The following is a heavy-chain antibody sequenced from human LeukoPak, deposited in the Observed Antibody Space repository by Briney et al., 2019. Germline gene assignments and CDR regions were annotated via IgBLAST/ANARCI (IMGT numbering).Heavy chain of an antibody. CDR2: ISPSGGST. CDR1: GYTFTSYY. V-gene: IGHV1-46*01. D-gene: IGHD4-11*01. J-gene: IGHJ6*03. Sequence: ASVKVSCKASGYTFTSYYMHWVRQAPGQGLEWMGIISPSGGSTSYAQKFQGRVTMTRDTSTSTVYMELSSLRSEDTAVYYCARARGVTTVYYYYYMDVWGKGTTVTVSS. CDR3: ARARGVTTVYYYYYMDV.